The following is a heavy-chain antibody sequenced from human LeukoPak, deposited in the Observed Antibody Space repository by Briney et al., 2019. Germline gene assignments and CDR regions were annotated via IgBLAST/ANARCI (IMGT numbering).Heavy chain of an antibody. Sequence: PGGSLRLFCAASGFTFSDYYMSWIRQAPGKGLEWVSYISSSGSTIYYADSVKGRFTISRDNAKNSLYLQMNSLRAEDTAVYYCARERRVHYYGSGSYQDYYYYGMDVWGQGTTVTVSS. CDR3: ARERRVHYYGSGSYQDYYYYGMDV. V-gene: IGHV3-11*01. J-gene: IGHJ6*02. CDR2: ISSSGSTI. CDR1: GFTFSDYY. D-gene: IGHD3-10*01.